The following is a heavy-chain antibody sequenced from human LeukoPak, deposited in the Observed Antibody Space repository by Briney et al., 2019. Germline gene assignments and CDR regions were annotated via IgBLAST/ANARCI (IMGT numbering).Heavy chain of an antibody. CDR3: ARGPYLTGYSLGALDI. V-gene: IGHV4-34*01. J-gene: IGHJ3*02. CDR1: GGSFSGYY. Sequence: SETLSLTCAVYGGSFSGYYWSWIRQPPGKGLEWIGEINHSGSTNYNPSLKSRVTISVDTSKNQFSLKLSSVTAADTAVYYCARGPYLTGYSLGALDIWGQGTMVTVSS. CDR2: INHSGST. D-gene: IGHD3-9*01.